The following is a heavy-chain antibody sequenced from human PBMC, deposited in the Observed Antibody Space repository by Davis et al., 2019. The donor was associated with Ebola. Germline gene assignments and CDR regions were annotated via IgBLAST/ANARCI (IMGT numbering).Heavy chain of an antibody. Sequence: SETLSLTCAVYGGSFSGYYWSWIHQPPGKGLEWIGEINHSGSTNYNPSLKSRVTISVDTSKNQFSLKLSSVTAADTAVYYCARGYDILTGPGGYYGMDVWGQGTTVTVSS. J-gene: IGHJ6*02. V-gene: IGHV4-34*01. CDR2: INHSGST. CDR3: ARGYDILTGPGGYYGMDV. D-gene: IGHD3-9*01. CDR1: GGSFSGYY.